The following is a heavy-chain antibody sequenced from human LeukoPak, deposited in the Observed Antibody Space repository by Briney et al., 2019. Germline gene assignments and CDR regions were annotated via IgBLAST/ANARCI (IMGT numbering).Heavy chain of an antibody. CDR2: INPNSGGT. J-gene: IGHJ4*02. V-gene: IGHV1-2*02. CDR3: ARNAGEPNPLLEWLSY. D-gene: IGHD3-3*01. CDR1: GYTFTDYY. Sequence: GASVKVSCRASGYTFTDYYIHWVRQAPGQGLEWMGWINPNSGGTNSAQNFQGRVTMTRDTSISTAYMELSRLKYDDTAVYCCARNAGEPNPLLEWLSYWGQGTLVTVSS.